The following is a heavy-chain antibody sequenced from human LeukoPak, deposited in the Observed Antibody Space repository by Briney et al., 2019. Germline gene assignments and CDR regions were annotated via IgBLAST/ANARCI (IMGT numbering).Heavy chain of an antibody. V-gene: IGHV1-69*04. D-gene: IGHD6-13*01. CDR1: GGTFSSYA. Sequence: SVKVSCKASGGTFSSYAISWVRQAPGQGLEWMGRIIPILGIANYAQKFQGRVTIIADKSTSTAYMELSSLRSEDTAVYYCVAPRYSSSWYLYYFDYWGQGTLVTVSS. J-gene: IGHJ4*02. CDR3: VAPRYSSSWYLYYFDY. CDR2: IIPILGIA.